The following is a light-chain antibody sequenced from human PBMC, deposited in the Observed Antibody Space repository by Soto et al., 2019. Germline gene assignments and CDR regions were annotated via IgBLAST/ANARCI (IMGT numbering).Light chain of an antibody. V-gene: IGKV1-5*03. CDR2: KAS. CDR1: QTISSW. CDR3: QQYNSWPLT. J-gene: IGKJ4*01. Sequence: DIQMTQSPSTLSGSVVERVTITCRASQTISSWLAWYQQKPGKAPKLLIYKASTLKSGVPSRFSGSGSGTEFTLTISSLQSEDFAVYYCQQYNSWPLTFGGGTKVDI.